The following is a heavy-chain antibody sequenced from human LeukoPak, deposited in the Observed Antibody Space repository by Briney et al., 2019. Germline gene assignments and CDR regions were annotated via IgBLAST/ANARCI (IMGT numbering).Heavy chain of an antibody. J-gene: IGHJ4*02. CDR1: GFPFSSYS. D-gene: IGHD3-16*01. CDR2: ISSLSGTI. V-gene: IGHV3-48*01. CDR3: VRDQGGAVSY. Sequence: GGSLLLSCAASGFPFSSYSMNWVRQAPGKGLKWGSYISSLSGTINYADSVKGRFIISRDNAKNSMFLQMNSLRAEDTAVYYCVRDQGGAVSYWGQGTLVTVSS.